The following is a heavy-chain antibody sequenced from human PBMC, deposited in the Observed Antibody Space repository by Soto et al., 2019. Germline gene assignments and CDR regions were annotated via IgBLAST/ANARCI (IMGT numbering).Heavy chain of an antibody. CDR3: ARDRRAYHFDY. J-gene: IGHJ4*02. CDR1: GGTFSSYA. Sequence: GASVKVSCKASGGTFSSYAISWVRQAPGRGLEWMGGIIPIFGTANYAQNFQGRVTITADKSTSTAYMELSSLRSEDTAVYYCARDRRAYHFDYWGQGTLVTVSS. V-gene: IGHV1-69*06. CDR2: IIPIFGTA.